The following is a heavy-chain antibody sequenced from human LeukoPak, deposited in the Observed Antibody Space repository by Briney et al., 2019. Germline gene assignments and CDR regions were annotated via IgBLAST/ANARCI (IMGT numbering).Heavy chain of an antibody. V-gene: IGHV3-48*03. CDR2: ISSSGSTI. J-gene: IGHJ4*02. Sequence: PGGSLRLSCAASGFTFSSYEMNWVRQAPGKGLEWVSYISSSGSTIYYADSVKGRFTISRDNAKSSLYLQMNSLRAEDTAVYYCARVSGRYHYFDYWGQGTLVTVSS. CDR1: GFTFSSYE. D-gene: IGHD3-10*01. CDR3: ARVSGRYHYFDY.